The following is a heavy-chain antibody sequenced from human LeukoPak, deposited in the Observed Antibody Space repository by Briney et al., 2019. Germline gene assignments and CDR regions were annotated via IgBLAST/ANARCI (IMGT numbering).Heavy chain of an antibody. CDR2: IYYSRST. CDR1: GGSISSHY. D-gene: IGHD1-26*01. J-gene: IGHJ4*02. CDR3: ARGPQVGATNDY. V-gene: IGHV4-59*11. Sequence: PSETLSLTCTVSGGSISSHYWSWIRQPPGKGLEWVGYIYYSRSTKHNTSLKSRVTISVETSKNQFSLKLSSVTAADTAVYYCARGPQVGATNDYWGQGTLVTVSS.